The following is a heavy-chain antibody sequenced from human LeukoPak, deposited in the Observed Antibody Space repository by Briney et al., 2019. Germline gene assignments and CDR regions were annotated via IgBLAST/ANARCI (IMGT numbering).Heavy chain of an antibody. D-gene: IGHD2-2*01. Sequence: ASVKVSCKASGYTFTSYGISWVRQAPGQRLEWMGWINAGNGDTKYSQKFQGRVTMTGDTSTSTAYMELSGLMSEDTAVYYCARAIRGQLLLEYWGQGTLVTVSS. CDR3: ARAIRGQLLLEY. CDR2: INAGNGDT. J-gene: IGHJ4*02. V-gene: IGHV1-18*01. CDR1: GYTFTSYG.